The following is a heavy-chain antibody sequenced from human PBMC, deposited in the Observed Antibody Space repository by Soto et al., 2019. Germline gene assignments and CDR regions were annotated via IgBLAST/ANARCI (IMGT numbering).Heavy chain of an antibody. CDR1: GGSLSSGGYY. J-gene: IGHJ4*02. V-gene: IGHV4-31*03. Sequence: QVQLQESGPGLVKPSQTLSLTCTVSGGSLSSGGYYWSWIRPHPGKGLEWIGSSYYSGSTYYNPSLMSRVTIAVDSSKNQFSLKLSAVTAAVTAGYYGARGVLHWGQGTLVTVSS. CDR3: ARGVLH. D-gene: IGHD3-16*01. CDR2: SYYSGST.